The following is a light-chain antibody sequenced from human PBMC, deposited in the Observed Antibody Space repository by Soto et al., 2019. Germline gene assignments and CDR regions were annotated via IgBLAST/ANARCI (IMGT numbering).Light chain of an antibody. Sequence: EIVLTQSPAILSLSPGERATLSCRASQSVGRYLVWYQQKPGQAPSLLIYDASNRATGVPARFSGSGSGTDFTLTISSLXXEXXAXYYCQHRNNWPWTLGQGTRVEIK. V-gene: IGKV3-11*01. J-gene: IGKJ1*01. CDR2: DAS. CDR3: QHRNNWPWT. CDR1: QSVGRY.